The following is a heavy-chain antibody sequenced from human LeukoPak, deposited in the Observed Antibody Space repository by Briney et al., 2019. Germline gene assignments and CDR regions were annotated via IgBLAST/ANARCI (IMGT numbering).Heavy chain of an antibody. CDR3: AATGGSSAYSALSS. Sequence: SVKVSCKASGFTFTSSTMQWVRQARGQRLEWIGWIVVGSGNTNYAQKFQERVTITRDMSTSTAYMELSSLRSEDTAVYYCAATGGSSAYSALSSWGQGTLVTASS. CDR2: IVVGSGNT. CDR1: GFTFTSST. V-gene: IGHV1-58*02. D-gene: IGHD3-22*01. J-gene: IGHJ5*02.